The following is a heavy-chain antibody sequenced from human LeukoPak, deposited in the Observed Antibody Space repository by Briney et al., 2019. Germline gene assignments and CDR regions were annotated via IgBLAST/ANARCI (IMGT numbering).Heavy chain of an antibody. CDR2: IYSGGST. D-gene: IGHD3-9*01. J-gene: IGHJ6*02. Sequence: GGSLRLSCAASGFTVSSNYMSWVRQAPGKGLERVSVIYSGGSTYYADSVKGRFTISRDNSKNTLYLQMNSLRAEDTAVYYCARVGYDILTPMDVWGQGTTVTVSS. V-gene: IGHV3-53*01. CDR1: GFTVSSNY. CDR3: ARVGYDILTPMDV.